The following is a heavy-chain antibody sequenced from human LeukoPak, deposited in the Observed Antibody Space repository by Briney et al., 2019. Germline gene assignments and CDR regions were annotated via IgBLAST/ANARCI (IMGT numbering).Heavy chain of an antibody. Sequence: GGSLRLSCAASGFTFTIFGLNWVRQAPGKGPEWVANIKEDGTQKYYVDSVRGRFTVSRDNAENSLYLQMNSLRDEDTAVYYCAKTGERDYWGRGTLVTVSS. V-gene: IGHV3-7*01. CDR1: GFTFTIFG. CDR3: AKTGERDY. D-gene: IGHD7-27*01. CDR2: IKEDGTQK. J-gene: IGHJ4*02.